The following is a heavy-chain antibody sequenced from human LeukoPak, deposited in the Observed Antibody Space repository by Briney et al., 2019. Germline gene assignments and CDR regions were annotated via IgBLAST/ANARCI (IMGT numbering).Heavy chain of an antibody. CDR3: ARGFHRYNYDSGAYSVY. D-gene: IGHD3-22*01. Sequence: SGGSLRPSCAASGFSLNRFSMNWVRQAPGKGLEWVSYIGSTIYYADSVKGRFTISRDNAKNSLYLQMNSLRAEDTAVYYCARGFHRYNYDSGAYSVYWGQGTLVTVSS. CDR1: GFSLNRFS. V-gene: IGHV3-48*01. J-gene: IGHJ4*02. CDR2: IGSTI.